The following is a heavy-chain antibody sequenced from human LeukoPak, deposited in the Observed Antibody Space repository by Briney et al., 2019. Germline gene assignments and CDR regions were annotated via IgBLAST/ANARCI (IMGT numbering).Heavy chain of an antibody. CDR1: GYSISSGYY. CDR2: IYHSGST. V-gene: IGHV4-38-2*01. Sequence: SETLSLTCAVSGYSISSGYYWGWIRQPPGKGLEWIGSIYHSGSTYYNPSLKSRVTISVDTSKNQFSLKLSSVTAADTAVYYRARAAYYYDSSGYYEGGFDYWGQGTLVTVSS. J-gene: IGHJ4*02. D-gene: IGHD3-22*01. CDR3: ARAAYYYDSSGYYEGGFDY.